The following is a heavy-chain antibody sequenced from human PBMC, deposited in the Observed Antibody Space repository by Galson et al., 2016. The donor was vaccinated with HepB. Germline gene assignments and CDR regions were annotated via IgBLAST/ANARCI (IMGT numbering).Heavy chain of an antibody. V-gene: IGHV3-11*03. Sequence: SLRLSCAASGFIFSDYCMNWIRQAPGKGLEWVSNIRSGSSYTDYADSVKGRFTISRDKARNSLYLKMNSLRVEDTAVYYCARNRLGWSLLEAIDSWGQGTLVTVSS. D-gene: IGHD2-15*01. CDR3: ARNRLGWSLLEAIDS. J-gene: IGHJ4*02. CDR2: IRSGSSYT. CDR1: GFIFSDYC.